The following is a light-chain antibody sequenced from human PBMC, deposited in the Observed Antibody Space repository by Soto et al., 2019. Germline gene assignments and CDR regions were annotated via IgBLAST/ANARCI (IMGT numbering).Light chain of an antibody. V-gene: IGLV4-69*01. CDR2: LNSDGSH. CDR3: QTWGTGIVV. J-gene: IGLJ2*01. CDR1: SGHSSNV. Sequence: QLVLTQSPSASASLGASVKLTCTLSSGHSSNVIAWHQQQPEKGPRYLMRLNSDGSHNRWDGIPDRFSGSSSGAERYLTISSLQSEDEADYYCQTWGTGIVVFGGGTKLTVL.